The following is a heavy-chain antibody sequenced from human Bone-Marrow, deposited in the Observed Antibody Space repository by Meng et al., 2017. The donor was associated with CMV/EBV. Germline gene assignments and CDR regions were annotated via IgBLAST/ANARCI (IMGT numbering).Heavy chain of an antibody. Sequence: QVQLQESGPGLVKHSETLSLTCTVSGGSISSYYWSWIRQPPGKGLEWIGYIYYSGSTNYNPSLKSRVTISVDTSKNQFSLKLSSVTAADTAVYYCAREPTRSGPIDYWGQGTLVTVSS. CDR2: IYYSGST. CDR3: AREPTRSGPIDY. J-gene: IGHJ4*02. CDR1: GGSISSYY. D-gene: IGHD3-3*01. V-gene: IGHV4-59*01.